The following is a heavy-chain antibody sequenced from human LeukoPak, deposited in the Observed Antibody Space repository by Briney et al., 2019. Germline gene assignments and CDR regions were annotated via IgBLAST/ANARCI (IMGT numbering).Heavy chain of an antibody. CDR3: ATIAAAVDY. CDR2: ISSSSSYI. Sequence: PGGSLRLSCAASGFTFSSYSMNWVRQAPGKGLEWVSSISSSSSYIYYAYSVKGRFTISRDNAKNSLYLQMNSLRAEDTAVYYCATIAAAVDYWGQGTLVTVSS. J-gene: IGHJ4*02. D-gene: IGHD6-13*01. V-gene: IGHV3-21*01. CDR1: GFTFSSYS.